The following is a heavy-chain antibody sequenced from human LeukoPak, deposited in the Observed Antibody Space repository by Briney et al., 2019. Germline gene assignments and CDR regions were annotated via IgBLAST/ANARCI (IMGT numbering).Heavy chain of an antibody. D-gene: IGHD6-19*01. CDR1: GGSISSSSYY. CDR2: IYYSGGT. J-gene: IGHJ2*01. CDR3: ARARDRIAVAGTWWYFDL. Sequence: SETLSLTCTVSGGSISSSSYYWGWIRQPPGKGLEWIGSIYYSGGTYYNPSLKSRVTISVDTSKNQFSLKLSSVTAADTAVYYCARARDRIAVAGTWWYFDLWGRGALVTVSS. V-gene: IGHV4-39*01.